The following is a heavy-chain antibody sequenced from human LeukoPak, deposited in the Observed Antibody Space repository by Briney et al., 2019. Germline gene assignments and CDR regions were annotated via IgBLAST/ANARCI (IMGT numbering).Heavy chain of an antibody. V-gene: IGHV4-30-2*01. CDR3: ARARSVLRFLEWSRSGYFDY. CDR1: GGSISSGGYS. D-gene: IGHD3-3*01. CDR2: IYHSGSI. J-gene: IGHJ4*02. Sequence: SQTLSLTCAVSGGSISSGGYSWSWNRQPPGKGLEWIGYIYHSGSIYYNPSLKSRVTISVDRSKNQFSLKLSSVTAADTAVYYCARARSVLRFLEWSRSGYFDYWGQGTLVTVSS.